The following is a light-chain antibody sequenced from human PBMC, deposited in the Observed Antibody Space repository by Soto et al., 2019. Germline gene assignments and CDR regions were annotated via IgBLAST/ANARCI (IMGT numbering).Light chain of an antibody. CDR2: TNT. CDR3: ASWDDSLNGPV. CDR1: SSNVGGNP. J-gene: IGLJ1*01. Sequence: QSVLTQPPSASGTPGQRVTISCSGSSSNVGGNPVNWYQHVPTTAPKLLNYTNTQRPSGVPDRFSGSKSGTSASLAISGLQSEDEADYYCASWDDSLNGPVFGTGTKVTVL. V-gene: IGLV1-44*01.